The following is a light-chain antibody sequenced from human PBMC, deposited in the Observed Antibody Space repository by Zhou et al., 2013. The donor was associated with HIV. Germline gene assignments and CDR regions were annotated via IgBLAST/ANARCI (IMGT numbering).Light chain of an antibody. CDR1: QNIYNY. CDR3: LQHAISPLT. V-gene: IGKV1-17*01. Sequence: DIQMTQSPSSLSASVGDRVTITCRASQNIYNYVDWYRQKPGKAPNLLIYAASSLQGGVPSRFSGSGSGTDFTLTISSLQPEDFAIYYCLQHAISPLTFGGGTKVEI. CDR2: AAS. J-gene: IGKJ4*01.